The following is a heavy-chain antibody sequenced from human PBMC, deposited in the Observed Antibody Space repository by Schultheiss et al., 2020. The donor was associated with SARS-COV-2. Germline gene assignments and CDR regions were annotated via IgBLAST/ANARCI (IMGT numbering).Heavy chain of an antibody. CDR2: INHSGST. CDR3: ARDAYDSSGYYRAYGMDV. CDR1: GGSISSGGYY. Sequence: SETLSLTCTVSGGSISSGGYYWSWIRQPPGKGLEWIGEINHSGSTYYNPSLKSRVTISVDTSKNQFSLKLSSVTAADTAVYYCARDAYDSSGYYRAYGMDVWGQGTTVTVSS. V-gene: IGHV4-39*07. D-gene: IGHD3-22*01. J-gene: IGHJ6*02.